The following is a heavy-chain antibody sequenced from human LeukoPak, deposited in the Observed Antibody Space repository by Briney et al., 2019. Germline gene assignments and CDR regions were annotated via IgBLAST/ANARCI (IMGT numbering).Heavy chain of an antibody. Sequence: PSETLSLTCAVYGGSFSGYYWSWIRQPPGKGLEWIGEINHSGSTNYNPSLKRRVTISVDTSKNQFSLKLSSVTAADTAVYYCARDRITMVRGAKGAFDIWGQGTMVTVSS. D-gene: IGHD3-10*01. CDR1: GGSFSGYY. CDR3: ARDRITMVRGAKGAFDI. J-gene: IGHJ3*02. V-gene: IGHV4-34*01. CDR2: INHSGST.